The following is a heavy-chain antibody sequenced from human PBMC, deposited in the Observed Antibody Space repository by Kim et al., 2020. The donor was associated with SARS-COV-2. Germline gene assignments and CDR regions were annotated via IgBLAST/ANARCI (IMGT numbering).Heavy chain of an antibody. D-gene: IGHD5-12*01. CDR2: IRGDGADT. CDR3: AKDGYGGYGLYYFDY. CDR1: GFTFSEYA. V-gene: IGHV3-23*01. J-gene: IGHJ4*02. Sequence: GGSLRLSCEGSGFTFSEYAMSWVRQAPGKGLEWVSTIRGDGADTSDADSVRGRFTTSRDNSKNTLYLQMSSLRAEDTAVYYCAKDGYGGYGLYYFDYWGWGTLVTVSS.